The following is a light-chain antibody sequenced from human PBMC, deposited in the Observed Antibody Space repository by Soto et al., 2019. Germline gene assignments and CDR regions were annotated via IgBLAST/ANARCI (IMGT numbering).Light chain of an antibody. J-gene: IGKJ1*01. CDR3: QQYNYSPWT. CDR2: DSS. V-gene: IGKV3D-20*01. Sequence: IVLTQSPATLSLSPGERATLSCGASQSVSSYLAWYQQKPGLAPRLVIYDSSIRATGIPDRFSGSGSGTDFTLTISRLEPEDFAVYYCQQYNYSPWTYGQGTKVDI. CDR1: QSVSSY.